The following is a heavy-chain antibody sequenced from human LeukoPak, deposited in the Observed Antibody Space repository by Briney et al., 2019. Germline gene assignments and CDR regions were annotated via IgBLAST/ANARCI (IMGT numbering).Heavy chain of an antibody. J-gene: IGHJ5*02. D-gene: IGHD3-10*01. CDR1: GGSFSGYY. CDR3: ARGGYYGSGNDFRFDL. CDR2: INHSGST. Sequence: SETLSLTCAVYGGSFSGYYWSWIRQPPGKGLEWIGEINHSGSTNYNPSLKSRVTISVDTSRNQFSLKLRSVNAADTAVYYCARGGYYGSGNDFRFDLWGQGTLVTVSS. V-gene: IGHV4-34*01.